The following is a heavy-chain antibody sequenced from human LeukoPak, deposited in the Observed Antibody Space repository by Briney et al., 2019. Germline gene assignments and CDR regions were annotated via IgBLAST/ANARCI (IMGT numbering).Heavy chain of an antibody. CDR1: GFTFDDYA. CDR3: ARVSDSAYCGGDCPGGEDFQH. CDR2: ISWNSGSI. Sequence: PGGSLRLSCAASGFTFDDYAMHWVRQAPGEGLEWVSGISWNSGSIGYADSVKGRFTISRDNAKSSLYLQMNSLRAEDTAVYYCARVSDSAYCGGDCPGGEDFQHWGQGTLVTVSS. D-gene: IGHD2-21*02. J-gene: IGHJ1*01. V-gene: IGHV3-9*01.